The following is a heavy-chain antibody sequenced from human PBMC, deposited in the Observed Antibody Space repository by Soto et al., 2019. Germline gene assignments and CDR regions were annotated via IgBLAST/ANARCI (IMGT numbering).Heavy chain of an antibody. CDR2: ISGDGSGT. J-gene: IGHJ3*01. Sequence: GGSLRLSCAASEFTFRSSWMHWVRQSPGKGLVWVSRISGDGSGTNYADSVKGRFTISRDNAKNTVYLQIDSLRAEDTAVYYCARSLPGTYGAFDLWGQGTMVTVSS. CDR3: ARSLPGTYGAFDL. CDR1: EFTFRSSW. D-gene: IGHD1-7*01. V-gene: IGHV3-74*01.